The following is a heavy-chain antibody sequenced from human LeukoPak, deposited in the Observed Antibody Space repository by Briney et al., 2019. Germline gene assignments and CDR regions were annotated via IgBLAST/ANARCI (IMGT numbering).Heavy chain of an antibody. CDR3: ARRDSSGLLDY. D-gene: IGHD3-22*01. Sequence: PGGSLRLSCAASGFTVSSNYMSWVRQAPGKGLEWVSSINWNGDNTGYADSVRGRFTISRDNAKNSLYLQMNSLRAEDTAVYYCARRDSSGLLDYWGQGNLVTVSS. V-gene: IGHV3-20*04. CDR1: GFTVSSNY. CDR2: INWNGDNT. J-gene: IGHJ4*02.